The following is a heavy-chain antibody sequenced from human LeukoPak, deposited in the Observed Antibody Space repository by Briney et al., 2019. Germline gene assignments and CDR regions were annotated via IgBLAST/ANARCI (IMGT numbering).Heavy chain of an antibody. CDR3: AREGDGDYFDY. CDR1: GFTFSSYG. J-gene: IGHJ4*02. Sequence: GRSLRLSCAASGFTFSSYGMHWVRQAPGKGLEWVAVIWYDGSNKYHADSVKGRFTISRDNSKNTLYLQMNSLRAEDTAVYYCAREGDGDYFDYWGQGTLVTVSS. D-gene: IGHD4-17*01. CDR2: IWYDGSNK. V-gene: IGHV3-33*01.